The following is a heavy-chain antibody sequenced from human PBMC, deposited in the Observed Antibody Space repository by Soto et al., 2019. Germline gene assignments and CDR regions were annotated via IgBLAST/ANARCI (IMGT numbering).Heavy chain of an antibody. CDR3: ARVLMGYVYGYQPFDD. CDR1: GFTFSSYA. Sequence: QVQLVESGGGVVQPGRSLRLSCAASGFTFSSYAMHWVRQAPGKGLEWVAVISYDGSNKYYADSVKGRFTISGDNAKNTLYLQMNSLKAEDTAVYYCARVLMGYVYGYQPFDDWGQGTLVTVSS. J-gene: IGHJ4*02. D-gene: IGHD6-25*01. CDR2: ISYDGSNK. V-gene: IGHV3-30-3*01.